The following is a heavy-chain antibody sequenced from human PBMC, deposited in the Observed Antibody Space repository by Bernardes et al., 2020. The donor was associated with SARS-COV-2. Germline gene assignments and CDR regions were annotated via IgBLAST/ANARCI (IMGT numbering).Heavy chain of an antibody. J-gene: IGHJ6*02. D-gene: IGHD2-8*01. CDR2: IYLSDSDT. V-gene: IGHV5-51*01. CDR1: GSSLASDW. CDR3: ARGAAGVYFYGMDV. Sequence: GAYLKISCKGSGSSLASDWIGWVRPIPGKGLEWMGIIYLSDSDTRYSPSFEGQVTISADKSISTAYLQWSRLKASDTAIYYCARGAAGVYFYGMDVWGQGTTVTVSS.